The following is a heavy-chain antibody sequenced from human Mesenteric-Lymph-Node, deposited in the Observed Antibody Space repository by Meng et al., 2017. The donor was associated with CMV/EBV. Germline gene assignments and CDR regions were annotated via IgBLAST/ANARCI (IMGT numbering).Heavy chain of an antibody. CDR2: ISSSGSTI. D-gene: IGHD6-19*01. CDR1: GFTFSDYY. J-gene: IGHJ4*02. Sequence: GGSLRLSCAASGFTFSDYYMSWIRQAPGKRLEWVSYISSSGSTIYYADSVRGRFTITRDNAKNSLYLQMNSLRAEDTAVYYCARQGGGGGWYGRIGGGHYFDYWGQGTLVTVSS. V-gene: IGHV3-11*04. CDR3: ARQGGGGGWYGRIGGGHYFDY.